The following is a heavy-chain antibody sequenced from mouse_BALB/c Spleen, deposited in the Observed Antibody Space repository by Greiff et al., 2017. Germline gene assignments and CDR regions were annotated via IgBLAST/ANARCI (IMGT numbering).Heavy chain of an antibody. CDR2: IDPANGNT. J-gene: IGHJ4*01. D-gene: IGHD2-14*01. CDR1: GFNIKDTY. CDR3: ARYYRYDEWYAMDY. Sequence: EVQLVESGAELVKPGASVKLSCTASGFNIKDTYMHWVKQRPEQGLEWIGRIDPANGNTKYDPKFQGKATITADTSSNTAYLQLSSLTSEDTAVYYCARYYRYDEWYAMDYWGQGTSVTVSS. V-gene: IGHV14-3*02.